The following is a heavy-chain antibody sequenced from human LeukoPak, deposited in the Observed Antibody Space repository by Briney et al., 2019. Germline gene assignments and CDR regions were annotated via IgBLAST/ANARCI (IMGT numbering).Heavy chain of an antibody. J-gene: IGHJ3*02. Sequence: ASVKVPCKASGYTFTGYYMHWVRQAPGQGLEWMGWINPNSGGTNYAQKFQGRVTMTRDTSISTAYMELSRLRSDDTAVYYCARDLLSSDAFDIWGQGTMVTVSS. CDR2: INPNSGGT. CDR3: ARDLLSSDAFDI. V-gene: IGHV1-2*02. CDR1: GYTFTGYY.